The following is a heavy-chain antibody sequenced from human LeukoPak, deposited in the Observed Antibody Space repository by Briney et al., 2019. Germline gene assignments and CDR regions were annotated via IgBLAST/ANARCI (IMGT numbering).Heavy chain of an antibody. Sequence: TLSLTCTVSGGSISSGGYYLSWIRQHPGKGLEWIGYIYYSGSTYYNPSLKSRVTISVDTSKNQFSLKLSSVTAADTAVYYCARGYSGYDSHGGFDYWGQGTLVTVSS. V-gene: IGHV4-31*03. J-gene: IGHJ4*02. CDR2: IYYSGST. CDR3: ARGYSGYDSHGGFDY. CDR1: GGSISSGGYY. D-gene: IGHD5-12*01.